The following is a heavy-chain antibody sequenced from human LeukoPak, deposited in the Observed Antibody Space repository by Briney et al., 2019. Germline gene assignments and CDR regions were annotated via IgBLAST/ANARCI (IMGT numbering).Heavy chain of an antibody. V-gene: IGHV1-69*13. Sequence: GASVKVSCKASGGTFSSYAISWVRQAPGQGLEWMGGIIPIFGTANYAQKFQGRVTITADESTSTAYMELSSLRSGDTAVYYCASWDCTNGVCFHTFDYWGQGTLVTVSS. CDR3: ASWDCTNGVCFHTFDY. J-gene: IGHJ4*02. CDR2: IIPIFGTA. D-gene: IGHD2-8*01. CDR1: GGTFSSYA.